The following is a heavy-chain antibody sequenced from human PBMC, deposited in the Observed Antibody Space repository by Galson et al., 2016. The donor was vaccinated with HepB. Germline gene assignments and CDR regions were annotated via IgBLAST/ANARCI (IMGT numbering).Heavy chain of an antibody. CDR1: GGSINSSF. D-gene: IGHD2-15*01. Sequence: TLSLTCTVSGGSINSSFWSWIRQPPGEGLEWIGYIHYSGSTNYNPSLKSRVTISLDTSENQFSLKLSSVTAADTAVYYCARILTASGRHYYFYGMDVWGQGTAVTVSS. CDR2: IHYSGST. J-gene: IGHJ6*02. CDR3: ARILTASGRHYYFYGMDV. V-gene: IGHV4-59*01.